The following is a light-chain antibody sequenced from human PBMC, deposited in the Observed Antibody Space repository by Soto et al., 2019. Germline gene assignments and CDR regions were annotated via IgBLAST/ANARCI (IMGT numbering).Light chain of an antibody. J-gene: IGKJ1*01. Sequence: SHSLSTLSAFKGDRVTITCRASQSISTSLAWYQQKPGKAPKLLIYLASTLQSGVPTRFSGSGSATEFTLSINSLQPDDFATYYCQQYGSYSRTFGQGTKVDVK. CDR2: LAS. CDR1: QSISTS. V-gene: IGKV1-5*03. CDR3: QQYGSYSRT.